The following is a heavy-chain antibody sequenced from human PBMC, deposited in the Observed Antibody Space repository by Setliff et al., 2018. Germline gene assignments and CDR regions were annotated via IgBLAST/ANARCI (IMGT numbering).Heavy chain of an antibody. CDR3: ARGRNVAARLLDS. Sequence: PSETLSLTCAASGGTFSGYYWTWIRQPPGKGLELIGEINHSGSSNYNPSLKSRVTISVDTSKNQFSLKLSSVTAADTAVYYCARGRNVAARLLDSWGQGARVTVSS. D-gene: IGHD6-6*01. CDR2: INHSGSS. CDR1: GGTFSGYY. V-gene: IGHV4-34*01. J-gene: IGHJ4*02.